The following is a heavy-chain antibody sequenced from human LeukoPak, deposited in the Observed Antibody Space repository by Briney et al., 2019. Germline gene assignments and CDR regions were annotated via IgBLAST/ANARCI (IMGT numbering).Heavy chain of an antibody. J-gene: IGHJ5*02. Sequence: SVKVSCTASGGTFTSYAISWVRQAPGQGLEGMGRIIPILGIANYAQKFQGRVTITADKATITAYMELSSLRSEHTAVYYCARGDYGNNWFDPWGQGTLVTVSS. CDR1: GGTFTSYA. D-gene: IGHD4-17*01. CDR2: IIPILGIA. CDR3: ARGDYGNNWFDP. V-gene: IGHV1-69*04.